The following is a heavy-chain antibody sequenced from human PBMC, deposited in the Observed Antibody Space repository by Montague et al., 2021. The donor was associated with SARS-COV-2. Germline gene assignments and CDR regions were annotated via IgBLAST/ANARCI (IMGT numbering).Heavy chain of an antibody. J-gene: IGHJ4*01. V-gene: IGHV4-39*02. CDR1: GGSISSSNYY. CDR3: ARDEGDVICGYDYDYGFDY. D-gene: IGHD3-22*01. Sequence: SETLSLTCTVSGGSISSSNYYWGWIRQPPGKGLEWIGSIYFGGSTYYNPSLKSRVTISVDTSKNHFSLKLTSVTAADTAVYYCARDEGDVICGYDYDYGFDYWGQGTPVTVSS. CDR2: IYFGGST.